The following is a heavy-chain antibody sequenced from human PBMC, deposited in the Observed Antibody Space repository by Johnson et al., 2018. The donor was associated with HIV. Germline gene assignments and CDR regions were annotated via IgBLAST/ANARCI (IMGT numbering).Heavy chain of an antibody. D-gene: IGHD6-6*01. CDR1: GFTFSSYG. J-gene: IGHJ3*02. V-gene: IGHV3-30*19. Sequence: QVQLVESGGGVVQPGGSLRLSCAASGFTFSSYGMHWVRQAPGKGLEWVAVISYDGSNKYYADSVKGRFTISRDNSKNTLYLQMNSLRAEDTAVYYCARAEQLAGGAFDIWGQGTMVTVSS. CDR2: ISYDGSNK. CDR3: ARAEQLAGGAFDI.